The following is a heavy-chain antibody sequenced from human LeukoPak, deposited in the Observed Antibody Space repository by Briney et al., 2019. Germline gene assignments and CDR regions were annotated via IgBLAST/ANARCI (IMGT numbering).Heavy chain of an antibody. V-gene: IGHV1-69*04. CDR3: ARAPHNYGSTYYYYGMDV. J-gene: IGHJ6*02. D-gene: IGHD3-16*01. Sequence: SVKVSCKASGGTFSSYAISWVRQAPGQGLEWMGRIIPILGIANYAQKFQGRVTITADKSTSTAYMELSSLRSEDTAVYYCARAPHNYGSTYYYYGMDVWGQGTTVTVSS. CDR2: IIPILGIA. CDR1: GGTFSSYA.